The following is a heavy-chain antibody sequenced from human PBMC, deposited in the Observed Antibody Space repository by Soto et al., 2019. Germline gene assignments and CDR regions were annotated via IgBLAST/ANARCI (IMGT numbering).Heavy chain of an antibody. CDR2: ISYDGSNK. D-gene: IGHD3-10*01. CDR1: GFTFSSYG. Sequence: QVQLVESGGGVVQPGRSLRLSCAASGFTFSSYGMHWVRQAPGKGLEWAAVISYDGSNKYYADSVKGRFTISRDNSKNTLYLEMNSLRAEDTAVYYCAKDEVGVVRGVIITAYYYMDVWGKGTTVTVSS. J-gene: IGHJ6*03. V-gene: IGHV3-30*18. CDR3: AKDEVGVVRGVIITAYYYMDV.